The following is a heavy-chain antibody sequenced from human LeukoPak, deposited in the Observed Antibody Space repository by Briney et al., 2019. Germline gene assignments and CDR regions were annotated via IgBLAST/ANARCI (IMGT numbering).Heavy chain of an antibody. J-gene: IGHJ5*02. Sequence: GGSLRLSCAASGFTFSRYGMHWVRQAPGKGLEWVAFIHYDGTNEYYADSVKGRFTISRDNFKNTLSLQMNGLRVEDTALYYCVNSGFDPWGQGTLVTVSS. D-gene: IGHD3-10*01. V-gene: IGHV3-30*02. CDR3: VNSGFDP. CDR2: IHYDGTNE. CDR1: GFTFSRYG.